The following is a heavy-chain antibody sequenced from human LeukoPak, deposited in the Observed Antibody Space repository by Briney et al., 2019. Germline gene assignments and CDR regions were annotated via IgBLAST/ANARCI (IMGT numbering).Heavy chain of an antibody. D-gene: IGHD3-22*01. CDR1: GFTFSSYT. V-gene: IGHV3-30*09. J-gene: IGHJ4*02. CDR3: AGTYYFDSSIYYHDY. CDR2: ISYDGSKK. Sequence: GRSLRLSCAASGFTFSSYTMHWVRQAPGKGLEWVAVISYDGSKKYYADSVKGRFAISRDNYKNTVYLQLNSLRAEDTAVFYCAGTYYFDSSIYYHDYWGQGTLVTVSS.